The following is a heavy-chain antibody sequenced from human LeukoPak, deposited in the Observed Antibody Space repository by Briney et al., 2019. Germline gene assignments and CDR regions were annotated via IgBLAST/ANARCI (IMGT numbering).Heavy chain of an antibody. CDR2: INYSGST. D-gene: IGHD3-10*01. J-gene: IGHJ3*02. CDR1: GGSISSYY. CDR3: ARSGWTYYYRSGSYGPFDI. V-gene: IGHV4-59*01. Sequence: SETLSLTCTVSGGSISSYYWSWIRQPPGKGLEWIGYINYSGSTNYNPSLKSRVTISVDTSKNQFSLKLSSVTAADTAVYYCARSGWTYYYRSGSYGPFDIWGQGTTVTVSS.